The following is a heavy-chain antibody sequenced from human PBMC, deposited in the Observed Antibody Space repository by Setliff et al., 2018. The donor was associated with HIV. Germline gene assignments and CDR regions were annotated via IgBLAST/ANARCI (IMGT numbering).Heavy chain of an antibody. CDR2: IYYSGST. J-gene: IGHJ4*02. Sequence: SETLSLTCTVSGGSISSYYWSWIRQPPGKGLEWIGYIYYSGSTYYNPSLKSRVTISVDTSKNQFSLKLSSVTAADTAVYYCARHAYYYDSSGEFDYWGQGTLVTVSS. CDR1: GGSISSYY. V-gene: IGHV4-59*04. D-gene: IGHD3-22*01. CDR3: ARHAYYYDSSGEFDY.